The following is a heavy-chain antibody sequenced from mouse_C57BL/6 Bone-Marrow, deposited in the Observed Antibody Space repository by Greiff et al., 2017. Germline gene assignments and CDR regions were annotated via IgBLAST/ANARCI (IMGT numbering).Heavy chain of an antibody. CDR3: ASPLYYDYGLWFAY. CDR1: GYTFTGYW. Sequence: VHLVGSGAELMKPGASVTLSCKATGYTFTGYWIEWVKQRPGHGLEWIGEILPGSGSTNYNEKIKGKATFTADTSSNTAYMQLSSLTTEDSAIYYCASPLYYDYGLWFAYWCQGTLVTVSA. V-gene: IGHV1-9*01. CDR2: ILPGSGST. D-gene: IGHD2-4*01. J-gene: IGHJ3*01.